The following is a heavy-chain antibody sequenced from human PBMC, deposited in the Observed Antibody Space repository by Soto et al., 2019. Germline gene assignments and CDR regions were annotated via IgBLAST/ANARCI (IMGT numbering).Heavy chain of an antibody. J-gene: IGHJ4*02. CDR2: ISGGGGST. V-gene: IGHV3-23*01. CDR1: GFTFSNYA. Sequence: GGSLRLSCAASGFTFSNYALSWVRQAPGKGLEWVSGISGGGGSTYYAESVKGRFTISRDNSKNTLYLQMNSLRVEDTAVYYCAKDRAYDSSGYYHGPFDYWGRGTLVTVSS. D-gene: IGHD3-22*01. CDR3: AKDRAYDSSGYYHGPFDY.